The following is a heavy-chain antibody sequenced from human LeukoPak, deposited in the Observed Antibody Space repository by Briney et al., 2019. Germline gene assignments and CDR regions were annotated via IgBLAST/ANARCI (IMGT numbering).Heavy chain of an antibody. CDR1: GFPFSTYA. Sequence: GGSLRLSCAASGFPFSTYAMNWVRQAPGKGLEWVSVITGSGGFTQYADSVKGRFTISRDNSKNTVYLQMNSLRVEDTALYYCVRSLDYWGQGTLVTVSA. CDR2: ITGSGGFT. V-gene: IGHV3-23*01. J-gene: IGHJ4*02. CDR3: VRSLDY.